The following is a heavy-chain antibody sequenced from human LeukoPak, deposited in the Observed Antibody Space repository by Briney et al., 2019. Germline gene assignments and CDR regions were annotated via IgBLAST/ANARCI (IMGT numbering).Heavy chain of an antibody. V-gene: IGHV1-8*02. J-gene: IGHJ4*02. CDR2: INPNSGNT. Sequence: GASVKVSCKASGYTFTGYYIHWVRQAPGQGLEWMGWINPNSGNTGYAQKFQGRVTMTRNTSISTAYMELSSLRSEDTAVYYCARGPYYYDSSGYYHDYWGQGTLVTVSS. CDR1: GYTFTGYY. CDR3: ARGPYYYDSSGYYHDY. D-gene: IGHD3-22*01.